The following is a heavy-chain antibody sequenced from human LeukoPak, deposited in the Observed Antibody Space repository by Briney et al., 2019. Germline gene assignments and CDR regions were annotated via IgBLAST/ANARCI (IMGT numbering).Heavy chain of an antibody. D-gene: IGHD6-19*01. J-gene: IGHJ5*02. Sequence: KPSETLSLTCTVPGVSISSYYWSWIRQPAGKGLEWIGRVYVTGSTNLNPALQSRVTMSVDTSKNQFSLKLTSVTAADTAVYYCARDRQWLVDHWGQGTLVTVSS. CDR3: ARDRQWLVDH. V-gene: IGHV4-4*07. CDR2: VYVTGST. CDR1: GVSISSYY.